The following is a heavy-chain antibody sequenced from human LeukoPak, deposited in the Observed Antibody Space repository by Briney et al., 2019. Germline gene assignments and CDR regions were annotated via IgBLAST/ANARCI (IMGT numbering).Heavy chain of an antibody. D-gene: IGHD6-6*01. CDR3: ASRRAARHNLYYYYGMDV. J-gene: IGHJ6*02. V-gene: IGHV1-69*13. CDR2: IIPIFGTA. Sequence: GASVKVSCTASGGTFSSYAISWVRQAPGQGLEWMGGIIPIFGTANYAQKFQGRVTITADESTSTAYMELSSLRSEDTAVYYCASRRAARHNLYYYYGMDVWGQGTTVTVSS. CDR1: GGTFSSYA.